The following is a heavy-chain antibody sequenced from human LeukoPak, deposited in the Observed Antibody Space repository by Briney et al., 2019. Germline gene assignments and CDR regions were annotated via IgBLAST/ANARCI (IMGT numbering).Heavy chain of an antibody. V-gene: IGHV3-13*01. D-gene: IGHD6-19*01. CDR3: ARSVPGGSGWMGSIEY. CDR2: IGTAGDT. Sequence: GGSLRLSCAASGFTFSRYDMHWVRQSTGKGLEWVSGIGTAGDTFYLGSVKGRFTISRENAKNSSYLQMNGLRVGDTAVYYCARSVPGGSGWMGSIEYWGQGTLVTVPS. J-gene: IGHJ4*02. CDR1: GFTFSRYD.